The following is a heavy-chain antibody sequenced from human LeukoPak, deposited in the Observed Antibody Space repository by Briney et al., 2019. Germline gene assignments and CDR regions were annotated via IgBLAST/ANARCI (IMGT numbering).Heavy chain of an antibody. CDR3: ASARTSSRSWFTFDY. V-gene: IGHV4-39*01. CDR2: IYYSGST. D-gene: IGHD6-13*01. Sequence: SETLSLTCTVSGXSISSSSYYWGWIRQPPGKGLEWIGSIYYSGSTYYNPSLKSRVTISVDTSKNQLSLKLSSVTAADTAVYYCASARTSSRSWFTFDYWGQGILVTVSS. J-gene: IGHJ4*02. CDR1: GXSISSSSYY.